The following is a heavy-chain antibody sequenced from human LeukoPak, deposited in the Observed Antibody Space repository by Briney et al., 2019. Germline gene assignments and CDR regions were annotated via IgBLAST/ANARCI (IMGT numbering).Heavy chain of an antibody. D-gene: IGHD2-21*01. CDR1: GGSISSHY. Sequence: SETLSLTCTVSGGSISSHYWSWIRQPPGKGLEWIGEINHSGSTNYNPSLKSRVTISVDTSKNQFSLKLSSVTAADTAVYYCARGRGVVDYWGQGTLVTVSS. CDR2: INHSGST. V-gene: IGHV4-34*01. CDR3: ARGRGVVDY. J-gene: IGHJ4*02.